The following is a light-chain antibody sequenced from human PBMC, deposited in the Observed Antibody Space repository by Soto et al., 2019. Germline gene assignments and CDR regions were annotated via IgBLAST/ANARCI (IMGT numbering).Light chain of an antibody. CDR3: LLSYSGARRV. CDR1: TGAVTSGHY. CDR2: DTS. V-gene: IGLV7-46*01. Sequence: QAVVTQEPSLTVSPGGTVTLTCGSRTGAVTSGHYPYWFQQKPGQAPRTLIYDTSNKHSWTPARFSGSLLGGKAALTLSGAQPEDEAEYSCLLSYSGARRVFGGGTKVTVL. J-gene: IGLJ3*02.